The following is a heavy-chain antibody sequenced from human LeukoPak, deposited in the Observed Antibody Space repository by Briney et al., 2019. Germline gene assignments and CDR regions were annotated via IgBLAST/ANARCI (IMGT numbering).Heavy chain of an antibody. J-gene: IGHJ4*02. D-gene: IGHD6-19*01. CDR1: GGSISSYS. V-gene: IGHV4-4*07. CDR2: IYSSGST. Sequence: SETLSLTCTVSGGSISSYSWSWIRQPAGKGLEWIGRIYSSGSTNYNPSLKSRVTMSVDTSKNQSSLKLSSVTAADTAVYYCARDERGSGWSFDNWGQGTLVTVSS. CDR3: ARDERGSGWSFDN.